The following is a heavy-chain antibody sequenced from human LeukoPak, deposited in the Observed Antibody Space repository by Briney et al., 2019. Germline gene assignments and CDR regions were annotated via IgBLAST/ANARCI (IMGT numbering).Heavy chain of an antibody. CDR1: GGSISSYY. V-gene: IGHV4-4*07. J-gene: IGHJ4*02. Sequence: PSETLSLTCTVSGGSISSYYWSWIRQPAGKGLEWIGRIYTSGSTNYNPSLKSRVTMSVDTSKNQFSLKLSSVTAADTAVYYCAREYDIVATRFFDYWGQGTLVTVSS. CDR2: IYTSGST. D-gene: IGHD5-12*01. CDR3: AREYDIVATRFFDY.